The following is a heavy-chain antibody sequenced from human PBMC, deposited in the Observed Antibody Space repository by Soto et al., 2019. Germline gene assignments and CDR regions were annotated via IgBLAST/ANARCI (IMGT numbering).Heavy chain of an antibody. J-gene: IGHJ4*01. V-gene: IGHV1-46*01. CDR2: INPSGGST. Sequence: ASIKVSCKASGYTFITYYMHWVRQPPGQGLEWMGIINPSGGSTSYAQKFQGRVTMTRDTSTSTVYMELSRLRSEDTAVYYCARDLIPYLGRGWYGGGNPSKARDYWG. CDR1: GYTFITYY. D-gene: IGHD6-19*01. CDR3: ARDLIPYLGRGWYGGGNPSKARDY.